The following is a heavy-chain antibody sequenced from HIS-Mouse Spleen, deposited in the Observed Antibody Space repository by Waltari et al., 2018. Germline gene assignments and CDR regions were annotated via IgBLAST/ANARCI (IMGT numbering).Heavy chain of an antibody. J-gene: IGHJ4*02. V-gene: IGHV3-48*01. D-gene: IGHD1-26*01. Sequence: EVQLVESGGGLVQPGGSLRLSCAASGFTFSSYSTNWVRQAPGKGLEWVSYISSSSSTIYYADSVKGRFTISRDNAKNSLYLQMNSLRAEDTAVYYCARGPYIVGATTGIDYWGQGTLVTVSS. CDR3: ARGPYIVGATTGIDY. CDR1: GFTFSSYS. CDR2: ISSSSSTI.